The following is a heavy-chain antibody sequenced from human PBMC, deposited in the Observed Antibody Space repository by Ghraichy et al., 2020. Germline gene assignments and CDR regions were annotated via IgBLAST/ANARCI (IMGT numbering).Heavy chain of an antibody. Sequence: ESLNISCTVSGGSISSSTYYWGWIRQPPGKGLEWIGSIYYSGSSDYTPSLKSRVSISVDTSKNQISLKPRSVTAADTAVYYCERRTRKTGEEFDIGGQGPRVTVSS. CDR1: GGSISSSTYY. J-gene: IGHJ3*02. D-gene: IGHD7-27*01. CDR3: ERRTRKTGEEFDI. V-gene: IGHV4-39*01. CDR2: IYYSGSS.